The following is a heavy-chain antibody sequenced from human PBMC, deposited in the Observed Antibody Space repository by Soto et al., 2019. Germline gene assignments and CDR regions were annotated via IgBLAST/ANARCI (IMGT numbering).Heavy chain of an antibody. CDR2: INAGNGNT. D-gene: IGHD6-13*01. CDR1: GYTFTSYA. Sequence: ASVKVSCKASGYTFTSYAMHWVRQAPGQRLEWMGWINAGNGNTKYSQKFQGRVTITRDTSASTAYMELSSLRSEDTAVYYCARDKSSSWYTTFDYWGRGTLVTVS. V-gene: IGHV1-3*01. J-gene: IGHJ4*02. CDR3: ARDKSSSWYTTFDY.